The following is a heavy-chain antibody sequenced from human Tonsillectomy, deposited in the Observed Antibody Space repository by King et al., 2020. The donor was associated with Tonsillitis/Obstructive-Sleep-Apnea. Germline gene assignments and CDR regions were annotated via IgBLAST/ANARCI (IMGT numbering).Heavy chain of an antibody. V-gene: IGHV3-33*01. CDR1: GFTLRSYG. Sequence: VQLVESGGVVVQPGRSLRLSCAASGFTLRSYGMHWVRQAPGKGLEWVAVISYDGSNKYYVDSVQGRFTLSRDNSKNTLSLQMNSLGAEDTAVYYCARDCLVGATTWESGLDVWGQGTTVTVPS. CDR2: ISYDGSNK. D-gene: IGHD1-26*01. J-gene: IGHJ6*01. CDR3: ARDCLVGATTWESGLDV.